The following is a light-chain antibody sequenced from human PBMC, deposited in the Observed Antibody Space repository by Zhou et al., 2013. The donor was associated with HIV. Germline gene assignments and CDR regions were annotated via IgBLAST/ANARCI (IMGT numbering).Light chain of an antibody. CDR2: DAS. CDR1: QSVTSSY. CDR3: QHCNSYFT. J-gene: IGKJ3*01. Sequence: EIVLTQSPGTLSLSPGERATLSCRASQSVTSSYLAWYQQKSGQAPRLLIYDASSRATGIPDRFSGSGSGADFTLTISSLQPDDFATYYCQHCNSYFTFGPGTKWISN. V-gene: IGKV3-20*01.